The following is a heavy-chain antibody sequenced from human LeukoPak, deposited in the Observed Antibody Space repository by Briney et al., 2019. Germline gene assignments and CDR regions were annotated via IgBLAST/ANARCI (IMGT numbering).Heavy chain of an antibody. CDR1: GFTFSSYS. CDR3: ARAPDDYDFWSGYYTTWRYFDY. V-gene: IGHV3-21*01. D-gene: IGHD3-3*01. CDR2: ISSSSSYI. J-gene: IGHJ4*02. Sequence: PGGSLRLSCAASGFTFSSYSMNWVRQAPGKGLEWVSSISSSSSYIYYADSVKGRFTISRDNAKNSLYLQMNSLRAEDTAVYYCARAPDDYDFWSGYYTTWRYFDYWRRGTLVTVSS.